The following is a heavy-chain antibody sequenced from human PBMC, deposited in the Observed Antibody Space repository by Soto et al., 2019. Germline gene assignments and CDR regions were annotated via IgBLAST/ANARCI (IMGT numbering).Heavy chain of an antibody. V-gene: IGHV4-34*01. J-gene: IGHJ4*01. CDR2: INHSGST. D-gene: IGHD5-12*01. CDR1: GGSFSGYY. CDR3: ARGPGVVATQFFGAFFDY. Sequence: SETLSLTCAVYGGSFSGYYWSWIRQPPGKGLEWIGEINHSGSTNYNPSLKSRVTISVDTSKNQFSLKLSSVTAADTAVYYCARGPGVVATQFFGAFFDYWGHGTLVTVSS.